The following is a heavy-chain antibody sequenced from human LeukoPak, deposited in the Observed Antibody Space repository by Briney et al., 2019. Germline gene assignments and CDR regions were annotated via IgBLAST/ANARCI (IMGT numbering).Heavy chain of an antibody. D-gene: IGHD6-19*01. Sequence: SETLSLTCAVYGGSFSGYYWSWIRQPPGKGLEWIGEINHSGSTNYNPSLKGRVTISVDTSKNQFSLKLSSVTAADTAVYYCARGRGWFQKYFDYWGQGTLATVSS. V-gene: IGHV4-34*01. CDR1: GGSFSGYY. J-gene: IGHJ4*02. CDR2: INHSGST. CDR3: ARGRGWFQKYFDY.